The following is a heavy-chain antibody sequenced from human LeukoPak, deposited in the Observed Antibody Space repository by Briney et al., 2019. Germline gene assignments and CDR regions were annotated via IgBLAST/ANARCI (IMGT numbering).Heavy chain of an antibody. Sequence: ASVKVSCKASGYSFNSFDINWVRLAAGQGLEWMGWMNPNSGNTGYAQKFQGRVTMTRNTSINTAYMELSSLTSDDTAAYYCARQARYYYGMDVWGQGTTVTVSS. V-gene: IGHV1-8*01. CDR1: GYSFNSFD. CDR2: MNPNSGNT. CDR3: ARQARYYYGMDV. J-gene: IGHJ6*02.